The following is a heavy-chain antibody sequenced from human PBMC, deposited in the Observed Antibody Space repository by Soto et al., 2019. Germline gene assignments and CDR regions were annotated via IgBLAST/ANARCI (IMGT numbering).Heavy chain of an antibody. CDR1: GGTFSSYG. J-gene: IGHJ5*02. D-gene: IGHD4-17*01. CDR2: IIPIFGIA. Sequence: QVQLVRSGAEVKKPGSSVKVSCKASGGTFSSYGISWLRQAPGQGPEWMGGIIPIFGIANYAQKFQGRVTITADESTSTAYMELSSLRSEDTAVYYCARDPSDGDLVRWFDPWGQGTLVTVSS. CDR3: ARDPSDGDLVRWFDP. V-gene: IGHV1-69*12.